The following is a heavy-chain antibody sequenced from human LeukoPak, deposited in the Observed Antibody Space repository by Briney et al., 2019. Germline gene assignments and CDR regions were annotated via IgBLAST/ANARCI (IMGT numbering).Heavy chain of an antibody. CDR2: IYTSGST. CDR3: ARNLIPEQLVLNF. Sequence: SETLSLTCTVSGGSISSYYWSWIRQPAGKGLEWIGRIYTSGSTNYNPSLKSRVTMSVDTSKNQFSLNLRSVTPEDAAVYYCARNLIPEQLVLNFWGQGTLVTVSS. CDR1: GGSISSYY. J-gene: IGHJ4*02. D-gene: IGHD6-13*01. V-gene: IGHV4-4*07.